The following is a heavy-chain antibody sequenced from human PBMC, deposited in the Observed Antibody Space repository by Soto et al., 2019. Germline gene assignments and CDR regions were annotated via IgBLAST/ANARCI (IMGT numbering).Heavy chain of an antibody. Sequence: SETLSLTCTVAGGSISGYYWSWIRQPPGKGLEWIGYIYYIWNSDYNPSLKSRVTISVDASKKQFSLKLKSVTAADTAVYYCARTIQGEPPFDYWGQGILVTV. J-gene: IGHJ4*02. CDR2: IYYIWNS. CDR3: ARTIQGEPPFDY. D-gene: IGHD2-21*01. V-gene: IGHV4-59*01. CDR1: GGSISGYY.